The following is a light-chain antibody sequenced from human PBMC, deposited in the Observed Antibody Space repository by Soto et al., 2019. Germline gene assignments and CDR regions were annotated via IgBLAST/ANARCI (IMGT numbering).Light chain of an antibody. CDR3: QQRSIWPWA. J-gene: IGKJ1*01. Sequence: FASGGVGVKSSCRASQGIRNNLGWYQQKPGKAPKRLIYGTSNLQYGAPSTFSGCGSGTDFALTFPGLGSGAFATFYIQQRSIWPWALSPGTKVDIK. CDR1: QGIRNN. V-gene: IGKV1-6*02. CDR2: GTS.